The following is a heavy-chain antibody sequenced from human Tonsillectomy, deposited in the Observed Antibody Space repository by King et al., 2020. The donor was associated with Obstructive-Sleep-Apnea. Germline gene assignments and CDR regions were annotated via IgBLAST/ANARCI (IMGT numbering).Heavy chain of an antibody. J-gene: IGHJ4*02. CDR1: VGSISLYY. D-gene: IGHD5-24*01. CDR3: ARTANYWYYFDY. V-gene: IGHV4-59*08. Sequence: QLQESGPGLVKPSETLSLTCTVSVGSISLYYWSWIRQPPGKGLEWIGYIDYTGRTNYNPSLTSRVTISVDTSKNQFSLKLSSVTSADTAVYYCARTANYWYYFDYWGQGTLVTVSS. CDR2: IDYTGRT.